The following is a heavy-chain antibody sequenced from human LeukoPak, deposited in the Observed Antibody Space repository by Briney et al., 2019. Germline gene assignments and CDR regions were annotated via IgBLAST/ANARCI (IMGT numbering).Heavy chain of an antibody. CDR1: GYTFTSYA. Sequence: GASVKVSCKASGYTFTSYAMHWVRQAPGQRDEWMGWINAGNGNTKYSQKFQGRVTITRDTSASTAYMDLSSLRSEDTAVYYVARVTPTSWFDPWGQGTLVTVSS. CDR3: ARVTPTSWFDP. J-gene: IGHJ5*02. D-gene: IGHD3-16*01. V-gene: IGHV1-3*01. CDR2: INAGNGNT.